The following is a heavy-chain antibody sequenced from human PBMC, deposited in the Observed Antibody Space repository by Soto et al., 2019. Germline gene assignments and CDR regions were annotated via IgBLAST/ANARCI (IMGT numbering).Heavy chain of an antibody. CDR3: ARAAGWTAVGD. D-gene: IGHD3-16*01. CDR2: INAGNGNT. J-gene: IGHJ4*02. CDR1: GYTFTSYA. V-gene: IGHV1-3*01. Sequence: QVQLVQSGAEVKKPGASVKVSCKASGYTFTSYAMHWVRQAPGQRLEWMGWINAGNGNTKYSQKFQGRVTITRDTSASTAYMELSSLRSEDTAVYYSARAAGWTAVGDWGQATLVTVSS.